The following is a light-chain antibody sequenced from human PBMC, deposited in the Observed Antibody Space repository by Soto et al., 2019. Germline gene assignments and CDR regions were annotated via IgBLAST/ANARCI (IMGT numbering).Light chain of an antibody. J-gene: IGLJ1*01. CDR1: SSDVGSYNL. Sequence: QSALTQPASVSGSPGQSITISCTGTSSDVGSYNLVSWYQQHPGKAPKLMIYEVSKRPSGVSNRFSGSKSGNTASLTISGLQAEDEADYYCCSYAGSSPFTYVFGTGTKLTVL. CDR3: CSYAGSSPFTYV. V-gene: IGLV2-23*02. CDR2: EVS.